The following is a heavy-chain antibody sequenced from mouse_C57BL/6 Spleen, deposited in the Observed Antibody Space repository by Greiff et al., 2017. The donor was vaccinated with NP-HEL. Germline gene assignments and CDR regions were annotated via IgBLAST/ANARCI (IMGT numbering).Heavy chain of an antibody. Sequence: EVMLVESGGGLVKPGGSLKLSCAASGFTFSDYGMHWVRQAPEKGLEWVAYISSGSSTIYYADTVKGRFTISRDNAKNTLFLQMTSLRSEDTAMYYCARSYGSSHWYFDVWGTGTTVTVSS. CDR3: ARSYGSSHWYFDV. J-gene: IGHJ1*03. V-gene: IGHV5-17*01. CDR2: ISSGSSTI. CDR1: GFTFSDYG. D-gene: IGHD1-1*01.